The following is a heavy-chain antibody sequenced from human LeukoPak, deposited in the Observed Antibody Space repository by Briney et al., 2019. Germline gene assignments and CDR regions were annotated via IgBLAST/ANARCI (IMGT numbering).Heavy chain of an antibody. CDR3: AKGLYDYALDV. V-gene: IGHV3-23*01. CDR2: IGARDGRT. J-gene: IGHJ6*02. CDR1: GFTFRNYA. Sequence: GGSLRLSCVASGFTFRNYAMTWVRQAPGKGLDWVALIGARDGRTYYADPVKSRFTISRDNFKNTLYLQMNSLRAEDTAIYYCAKGLYDYALDVWGQGTAVTVSS.